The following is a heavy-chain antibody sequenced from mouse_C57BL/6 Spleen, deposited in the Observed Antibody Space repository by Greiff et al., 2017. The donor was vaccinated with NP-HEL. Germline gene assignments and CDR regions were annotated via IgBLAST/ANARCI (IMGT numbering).Heavy chain of an antibody. D-gene: IGHD3-2*02. CDR2: ISGGGGNT. CDR3: ARHQLSPYFDY. J-gene: IGHJ2*01. Sequence: EVMLVESGGGLVKPGGSLKLSCAASGFTFSSYTMSWVRQTPEKRLEWVATISGGGGNTYYPDSVKGRFTISRDNAKNTLYLQMSSLRSEDTALYYCARHQLSPYFDYWGQGTTLTVSS. V-gene: IGHV5-9*01. CDR1: GFTFSSYT.